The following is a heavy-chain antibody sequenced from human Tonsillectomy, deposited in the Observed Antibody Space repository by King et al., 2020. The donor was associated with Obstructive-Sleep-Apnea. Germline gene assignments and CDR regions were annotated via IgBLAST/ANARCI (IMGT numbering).Heavy chain of an antibody. CDR3: ARGQAPYYFDY. CDR1: GFTFSSYS. J-gene: IGHJ4*02. Sequence: VQLVESGGGLVQPGGSLRLSCAASGFTFSSYSMNWVRQAPGKGLEWVSYISSSSSTIYYADSVKGRFTISRDNAKNSLYLQMNSLRAEDTAVYYWARGQAPYYFDYWGQGTLVTVSS. CDR2: ISSSSSTI. V-gene: IGHV3-48*04.